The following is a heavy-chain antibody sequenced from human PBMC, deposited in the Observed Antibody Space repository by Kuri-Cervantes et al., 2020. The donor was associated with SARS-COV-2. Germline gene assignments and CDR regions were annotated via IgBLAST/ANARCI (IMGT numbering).Heavy chain of an antibody. CDR2: ISYDGSNK. CDR1: GFTFSSYA. V-gene: IGHV3-30-3*01. J-gene: IGHJ4*02. CDR3: ARGRGAGIAAAGSD. Sequence: GGSLRLSCAASGFTFSSYAMHWVRQAPGKGLEWVAVISYDGSNKYYADSVKGRFTISRDNSKNTLYLQMNSLRAEDTAVYYCARGRGAGIAAAGSDWGQGTLVTVSS. D-gene: IGHD6-13*01.